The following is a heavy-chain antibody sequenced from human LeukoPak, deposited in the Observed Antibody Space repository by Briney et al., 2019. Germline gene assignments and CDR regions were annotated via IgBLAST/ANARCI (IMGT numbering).Heavy chain of an antibody. CDR3: ARGVARYYDILTGLTKFDY. Sequence: PGGSLRLSCAASGFTFSSYAMSWIRQPPGKGLEWIGEINHSGSTNYNPSLKSRVTISVDTSKNQFSLKLSSVTAADTAVYYCARGVARYYDILTGLTKFDYWGQGTLVTVSS. J-gene: IGHJ4*02. V-gene: IGHV4-34*01. CDR1: GFTFSSYA. CDR2: INHSGST. D-gene: IGHD3-9*01.